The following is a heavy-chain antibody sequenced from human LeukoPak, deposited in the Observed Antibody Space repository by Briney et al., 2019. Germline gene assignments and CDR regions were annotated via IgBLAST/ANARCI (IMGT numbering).Heavy chain of an antibody. V-gene: IGHV4-59*01. J-gene: IGHJ4*02. D-gene: IGHD6-6*01. CDR2: IYYSGST. CDR3: ARLPRAARPFDY. CDR1: GGSISSYY. Sequence: PSETLSLTCTVSGGSISSYYWSWIRQPPGKGLEWIGYIYYSGSTNYNPSLKSRVTISVDTSKNQSSLKLSSVTAADTAVYYCARLPRAARPFDYWGQGTLVTVSS.